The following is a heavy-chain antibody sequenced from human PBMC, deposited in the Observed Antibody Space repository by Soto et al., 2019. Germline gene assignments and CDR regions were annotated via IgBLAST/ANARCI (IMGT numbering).Heavy chain of an antibody. V-gene: IGHV4-34*01. Sequence: QVQLQQWGAGLLKPSETLSLTCAVYGGSFSGYYWSWIRQPPGKGLEWIGEINHSGSTNYNPSLKRRVTISVDTSKTQFSLKLSSVTAADTAVYYCARRGPTVVTSNWFDPWGQGTLVTVSS. J-gene: IGHJ5*02. CDR2: INHSGST. CDR1: GGSFSGYY. CDR3: ARRGPTVVTSNWFDP. D-gene: IGHD4-17*01.